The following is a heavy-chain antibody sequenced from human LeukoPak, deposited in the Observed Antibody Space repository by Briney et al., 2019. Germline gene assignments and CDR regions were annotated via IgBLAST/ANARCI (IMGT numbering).Heavy chain of an antibody. CDR1: GFTFSNYA. V-gene: IGHV3-23*01. CDR3: ARGEAFAFDM. CDR2: INGRGGRT. J-gene: IGHJ3*02. Sequence: PGGSLRLSCAAPGFTFSNYAMGWVRQAPGKGLVGVSSINGRGGRTYYADSVGGRFSISSDNSKNTLFLQMNSLRAEDTAVYYCARGEAFAFDMWGQGTMVTVSS.